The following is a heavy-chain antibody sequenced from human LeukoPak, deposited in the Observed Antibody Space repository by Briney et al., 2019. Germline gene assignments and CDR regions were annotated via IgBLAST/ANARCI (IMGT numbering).Heavy chain of an antibody. CDR3: ARDAGGYSNYVKWFDP. D-gene: IGHD4-11*01. V-gene: IGHV3-48*01. J-gene: IGHJ5*02. CDR2: ISSSSTI. Sequence: GGSLRLSCAASGFTFSSYSMNWVRQAPGKGLEWVSYISSSSTIYYADSVKGRFTISRDNAKNSLYLQMNSLRAEDTAVYYCARDAGGYSNYVKWFDPWGQGTLVTVSS. CDR1: GFTFSSYS.